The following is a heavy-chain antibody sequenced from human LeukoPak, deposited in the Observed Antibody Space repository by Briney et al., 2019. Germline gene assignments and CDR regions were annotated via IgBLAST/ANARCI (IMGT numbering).Heavy chain of an antibody. J-gene: IGHJ4*02. CDR3: AKGSVPAGLFLFDY. Sequence: GGSPRLSCAASGFTFDDYAMHWVRQAPGKGLEWVSGISWNSGSIGYADSVKGRFTISRDNAKNSLYLQMNSLRAEDTALYYCAKGSVPAGLFLFDYWGQGTLVTVSS. D-gene: IGHD2-2*01. CDR2: ISWNSGSI. CDR1: GFTFDDYA. V-gene: IGHV3-9*01.